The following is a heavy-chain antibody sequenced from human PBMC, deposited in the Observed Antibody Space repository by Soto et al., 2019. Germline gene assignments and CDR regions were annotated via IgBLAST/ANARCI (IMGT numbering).Heavy chain of an antibody. CDR2: IYYSGSA. Sequence: QVQLQESGPGLVKPSQTLSLTCTVSGCSISSSDYYWSWIRQHPGKGLEWIGYIYYSGSAYYNPSLKSRVTISVVTSKNQFSLKVTSVTAADTAVYYCASEVSPKSRGWYTVLVRWFDPWGQGTLVTVSS. V-gene: IGHV4-31*03. J-gene: IGHJ5*02. CDR3: ASEVSPKSRGWYTVLVRWFDP. CDR1: GCSISSSDYY. D-gene: IGHD6-19*01.